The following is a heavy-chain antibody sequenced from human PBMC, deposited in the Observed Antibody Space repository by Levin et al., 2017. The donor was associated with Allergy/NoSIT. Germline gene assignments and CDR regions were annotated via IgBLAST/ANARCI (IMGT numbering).Heavy chain of an antibody. J-gene: IGHJ4*02. CDR3: ARHGVGYGWDTGEY. CDR2: THPGTSET. V-gene: IGHV5-51*01. Sequence: GESLKISCQTSGYSFTNYWIGWVRQMPGKGLEWIGVTHPGTSETRHVPSFQGHVTISFDKTVSTAYLQWSSLRASDTAIYYCARHGVGYGWDTGEYWGQGTLVTVSS. D-gene: IGHD5-18*01. CDR1: GYSFTNYW.